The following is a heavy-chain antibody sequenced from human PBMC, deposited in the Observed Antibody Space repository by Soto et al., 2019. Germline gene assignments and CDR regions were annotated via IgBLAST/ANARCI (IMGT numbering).Heavy chain of an antibody. D-gene: IGHD5-18*01. J-gene: IGHJ6*02. Sequence: GGSLRLSCAASGFTFSNFAMNWVRQAPGKGLEWVSGIIGSGDTTYYADSVKGRFTISRDKSKTTLYLQMNSLRAEDTAIYYCAKHGGYSFGPGDYYGMDLWGQGTSVTVSS. CDR1: GFTFSNFA. V-gene: IGHV3-23*01. CDR2: IIGSGDTT. CDR3: AKHGGYSFGPGDYYGMDL.